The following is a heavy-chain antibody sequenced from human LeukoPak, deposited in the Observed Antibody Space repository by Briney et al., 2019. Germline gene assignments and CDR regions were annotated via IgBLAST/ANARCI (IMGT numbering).Heavy chain of an antibody. V-gene: IGHV4-59*01. CDR2: VDYNGAT. J-gene: IGHJ4*02. CDR3: TRGYYWAFDS. D-gene: IGHD2-21*01. Sequence: SETLSLTCSVSGASISSDHWNWVRQLPGKRLDWIGNVDYNGATKYTPSLNSRITISLDTSKNLFSLHLTSVTAADTAHYFCTRGYYWAFDSWGQGRLVTVSS. CDR1: GASISSDH.